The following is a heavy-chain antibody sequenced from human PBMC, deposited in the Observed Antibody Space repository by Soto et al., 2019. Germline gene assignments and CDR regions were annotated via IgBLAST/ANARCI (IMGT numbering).Heavy chain of an antibody. CDR1: GFSFSNYA. Sequence: GGSLRLSCATSGFSFSNYAISWVRQAPAKELAWVAGISNSGYTSYEDSLKGRFTISRDNTKNSLYLQMNMLSARDTAVYYYANDLSDYSNSAFDFWGQGTLVTVSS. CDR3: ANDLSDYSNSAFDF. J-gene: IGHJ4*02. D-gene: IGHD4-4*01. V-gene: IGHV3-23*01. CDR2: ISNSGYT.